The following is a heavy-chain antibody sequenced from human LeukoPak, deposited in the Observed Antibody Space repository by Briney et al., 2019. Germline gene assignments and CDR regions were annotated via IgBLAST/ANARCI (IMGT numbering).Heavy chain of an antibody. CDR1: GYTFTSYD. D-gene: IGHD5-24*01. Sequence: ASVKVSCKASGYTFTSYDINWVRQATGQGLEWMGWMNPNRGNTGYAQKFQGRVTITRNTSISTAYMELSSLRSEDTAVYYCARGLRSRRASYYMDVWGKGTTVTVSS. V-gene: IGHV1-8*03. CDR2: MNPNRGNT. J-gene: IGHJ6*03. CDR3: ARGLRSRRASYYMDV.